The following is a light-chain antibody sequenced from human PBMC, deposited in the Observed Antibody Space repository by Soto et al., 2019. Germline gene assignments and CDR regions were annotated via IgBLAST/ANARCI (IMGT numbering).Light chain of an antibody. V-gene: IGKV1-8*01. CDR2: AAS. J-gene: IGKJ2*01. CDR3: QQDYSYPPFT. Sequence: AIRMTQSPSSLSASTGDRVTITCRASQGISSYLAWYQQKPGKAPNLLIYAASTLQRGVPSRFSGSGSGTVFTLTLRCLQSGGFATYYRQQDYSYPPFTFGQGTKLEIK. CDR1: QGISSY.